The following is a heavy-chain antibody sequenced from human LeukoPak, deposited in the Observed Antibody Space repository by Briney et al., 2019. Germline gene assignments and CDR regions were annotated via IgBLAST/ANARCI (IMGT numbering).Heavy chain of an antibody. Sequence: GRSLRLSCAASGFTFDDYAMHWVRQAPGKGLEWVSGISWNSGSIGYADSVEGRFTISRDNAKNSLYLQMNSLRAEDTALYYCAKDGSLYQARYYFDYWGQGTLVTVSS. D-gene: IGHD2-2*01. CDR3: AKDGSLYQARYYFDY. V-gene: IGHV3-9*01. J-gene: IGHJ4*02. CDR1: GFTFDDYA. CDR2: ISWNSGSI.